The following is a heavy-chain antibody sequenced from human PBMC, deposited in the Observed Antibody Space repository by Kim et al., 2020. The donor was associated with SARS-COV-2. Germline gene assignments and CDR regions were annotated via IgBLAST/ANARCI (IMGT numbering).Heavy chain of an antibody. V-gene: IGHV3-33*01. CDR1: GFTFSSFG. CDR2: MWYDGINN. CDR3: ARVVGGYYPDAFDI. Sequence: GGSLRLSCAASGFTFSSFGMHWVRQAPGKGLEWVALMWYDGINNYFADSVKGRFTISRDNTMNTVYLQMNSLRAEDTAVYYCARVVGGYYPDAFDIWGQGTIVTVSS. D-gene: IGHD3-3*01. J-gene: IGHJ3*02.